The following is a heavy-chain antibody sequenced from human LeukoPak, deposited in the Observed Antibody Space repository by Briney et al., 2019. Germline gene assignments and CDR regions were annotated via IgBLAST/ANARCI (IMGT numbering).Heavy chain of an antibody. J-gene: IGHJ4*02. V-gene: IGHV4-59*08. CDR2: IYYSGNT. CDR3: ARHGPCSGDSCYYFDY. Sequence: SSETLSLTCTVSGGSMSYYWSWIRQPPGKGLEWVGYIYYSGNTNYNPSLKSRVTISVDTSKNQFSLKLSSVTAADTAVYYCARHGPCSGDSCYYFDYWGQGTLVTVSS. D-gene: IGHD2-15*01. CDR1: GGSMSYY.